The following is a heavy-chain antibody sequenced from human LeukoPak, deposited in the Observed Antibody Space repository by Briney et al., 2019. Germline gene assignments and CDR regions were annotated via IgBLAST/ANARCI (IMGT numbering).Heavy chain of an antibody. CDR1: GGSISSYY. CDR2: IYYSGST. D-gene: IGHD3-9*01. V-gene: IGHV4-59*01. CDR3: ARTDIVTGYRRGYFDY. Sequence: SETLSLTCTVSGGSISSYYWSWIRQPPGEGLEWIGNIYYSGSTDYNPYLKSRVTISVDTSKNQFSLKLSSVTAADTAVYYCARTDIVTGYRRGYFDYWGQGTLVTVSS. J-gene: IGHJ4*02.